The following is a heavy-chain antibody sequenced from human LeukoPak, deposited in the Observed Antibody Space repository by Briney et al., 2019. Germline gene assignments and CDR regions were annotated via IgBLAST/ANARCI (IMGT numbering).Heavy chain of an antibody. CDR3: AKVGFSEMEWLLYSDY. CDR2: IYSGGST. J-gene: IGHJ4*02. D-gene: IGHD3-3*01. CDR1: GFTVSNNY. V-gene: IGHV3-53*01. Sequence: GGSLRLSCAASGFTVSNNYMSWVRQAPGKGLEWVSIIYSGGSTYYADSVKGRFTISRDNSKNTLYLQMNSLRAEDTAVYYCAKVGFSEMEWLLYSDYWGQGTLVTVSS.